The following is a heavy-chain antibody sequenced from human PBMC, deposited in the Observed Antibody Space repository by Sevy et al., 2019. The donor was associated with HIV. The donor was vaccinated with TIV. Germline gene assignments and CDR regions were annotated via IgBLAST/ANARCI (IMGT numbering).Heavy chain of an antibody. D-gene: IGHD4-17*01. Sequence: GGSLRLSCAASGFTFSSYAMHWVRQAPGKGLEWVAIISYDGSNKYYADSVKGRSTIASDNSKNTLYLQMSSLRAEDTAMYYCARDQHDYAGNLRTGWFDPWGQGILVTVSS. CDR1: GFTFSSYA. V-gene: IGHV3-30-3*01. CDR2: ISYDGSNK. J-gene: IGHJ5*02. CDR3: ARDQHDYAGNLRTGWFDP.